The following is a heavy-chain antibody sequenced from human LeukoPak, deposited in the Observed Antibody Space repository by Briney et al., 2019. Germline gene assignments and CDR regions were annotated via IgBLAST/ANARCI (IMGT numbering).Heavy chain of an antibody. V-gene: IGHV4-30-2*01. D-gene: IGHD7-27*01. Sequence: SETLSLTCTVSGGSISSGGYYWSWIRQPPGKGLEWIGYIYHSGSTYYNPSLKSRVTISVDRSKNQFSLKLSSVTAADTAVYYCARILTGDTDYWGQGTLVTVSS. J-gene: IGHJ4*02. CDR2: IYHSGST. CDR3: ARILTGDTDY. CDR1: GGSISSGGYY.